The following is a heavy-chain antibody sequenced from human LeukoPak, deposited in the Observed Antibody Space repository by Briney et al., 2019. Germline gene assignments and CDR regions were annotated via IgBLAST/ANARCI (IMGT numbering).Heavy chain of an antibody. Sequence: ASVKVSCKASGYTFTSYYMHWVRQAPGQGLEWMGIINPSGGSTSYAQKFQGRVTMTRDMSTSTVYMELSSLRSEDTAVYYGARGGATDAFDIWGQGTVVTVSS. V-gene: IGHV1-46*01. CDR3: ARGGATDAFDI. CDR1: GYTFTSYY. D-gene: IGHD5-24*01. J-gene: IGHJ3*02. CDR2: INPSGGST.